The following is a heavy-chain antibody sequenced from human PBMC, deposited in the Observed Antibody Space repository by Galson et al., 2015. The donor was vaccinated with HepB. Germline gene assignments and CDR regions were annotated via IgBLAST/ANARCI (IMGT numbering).Heavy chain of an antibody. CDR3: ATEYASSGDNWFDP. Sequence: ETLSLTCAVYGGSFSGYYWSWIRQPPGKGLEWIGEINHSGSTNYNPSLKSRVTISVDTSKNQFSLKLSSVTAADTAVYYCATEYASSGDNWFDPWGQGTLVTVSS. J-gene: IGHJ5*02. V-gene: IGHV4-34*01. CDR2: INHSGST. D-gene: IGHD6-25*01. CDR1: GGSFSGYY.